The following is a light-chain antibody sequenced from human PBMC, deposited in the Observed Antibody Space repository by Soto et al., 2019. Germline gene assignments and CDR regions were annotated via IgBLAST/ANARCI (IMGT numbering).Light chain of an antibody. V-gene: IGLV2-14*01. Sequence: ALTQPASVSGSPGQSITISCTGTSSDVGASKSVSWYQHHPGKAPKLIIFEVSNRPSGVSNRFSGSKSGNTASLTISGLQAEDEAHYYCSSYTSSSTLYVFGSGTKLTVL. CDR1: SSDVGASKS. CDR3: SSYTSSSTLYV. J-gene: IGLJ1*01. CDR2: EVS.